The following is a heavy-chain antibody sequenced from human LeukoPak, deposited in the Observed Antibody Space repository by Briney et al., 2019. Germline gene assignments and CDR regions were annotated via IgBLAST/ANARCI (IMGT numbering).Heavy chain of an antibody. D-gene: IGHD3-9*01. Sequence: GGSLRLSCAASGFTSSTYSMNWVRQAPGKGLEWVSSISSSTSYIYYADSVKGRFTISRDNAKNSLYLQMNSLRAEDTAVYYCARGGEYDILTGYYTAFDIWGQGTMVTVSS. V-gene: IGHV3-21*01. CDR3: ARGGEYDILTGYYTAFDI. J-gene: IGHJ3*02. CDR2: ISSSTSYI. CDR1: GFTSSTYS.